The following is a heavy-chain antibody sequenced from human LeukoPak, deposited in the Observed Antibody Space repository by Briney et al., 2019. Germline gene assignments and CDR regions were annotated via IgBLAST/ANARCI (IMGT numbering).Heavy chain of an antibody. CDR3: ARDPESSSFDL. Sequence: GGSLRHSCAASGFSFSTYWMSWVRQTPEKGLEFVANIDQGGSVRNYMDSLKGRCTISRDNAKKSLYLEINSLRADDTAVYYCARDPESSSFDLWGRGALVTVSS. V-gene: IGHV3-7*01. CDR2: IDQGGSVR. D-gene: IGHD6-13*01. J-gene: IGHJ4*02. CDR1: GFSFSTYW.